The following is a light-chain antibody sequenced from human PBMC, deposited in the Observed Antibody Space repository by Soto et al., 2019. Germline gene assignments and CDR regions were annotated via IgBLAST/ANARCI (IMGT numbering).Light chain of an antibody. CDR3: HQRRTLPFT. Sequence: DIVLTQSPPTLSLSPGERATLSCRASQSVSSYLAWYQQRPGQAPRLLVYDASNRATGIPDRFSGSGSGTDFTLTISSLEPDDFAVYYCHQRRTLPFTLGPGTKLDIK. CDR2: DAS. J-gene: IGKJ3*01. V-gene: IGKV3-11*01. CDR1: QSVSSY.